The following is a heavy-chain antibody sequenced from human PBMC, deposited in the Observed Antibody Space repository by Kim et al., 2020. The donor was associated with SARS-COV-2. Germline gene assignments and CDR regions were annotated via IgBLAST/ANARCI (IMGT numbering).Heavy chain of an antibody. J-gene: IGHJ4*02. V-gene: IGHV5-51*01. CDR1: GYSFTSYW. D-gene: IGHD3-10*01. Sequence: GESLKISCKGSGYSFTSYWIGWVRQMPGKGLEWMGIIYPGDSDTRYSPSFQGQVTISADKSISTAYLQWSSLKASDTAMYYCARWAYYYGSGSYYHFDYWGQGTLVTVSS. CDR2: IYPGDSDT. CDR3: ARWAYYYGSGSYYHFDY.